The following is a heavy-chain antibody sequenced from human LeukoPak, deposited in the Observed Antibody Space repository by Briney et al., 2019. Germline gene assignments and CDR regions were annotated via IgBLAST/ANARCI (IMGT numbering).Heavy chain of an antibody. CDR1: GGSFSGYY. D-gene: IGHD2-2*01. CDR3: ASLAPLGYCSGTSCYRDDEYWFDP. J-gene: IGHJ5*02. CDR2: INHSGST. V-gene: IGHV4-34*01. Sequence: TSETLSLTCAVYGGSFSGYYWSWIRQPPGKGLEWIGEINHSGSTNYNPSLKSRVTISVDTSKNQFSLKLSSVTAADTAVYYCASLAPLGYCSGTSCYRDDEYWFDPWGQGTLVTVSS.